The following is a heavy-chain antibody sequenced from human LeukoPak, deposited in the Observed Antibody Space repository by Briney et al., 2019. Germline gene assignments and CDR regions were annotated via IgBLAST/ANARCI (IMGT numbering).Heavy chain of an antibody. D-gene: IGHD6-13*01. CDR1: GGSISSSSHS. J-gene: IGHJ5*02. CDR3: AQSLGSSNWIGNWFDP. V-gene: IGHV4-39*01. CDR2: IFYTGRT. Sequence: SETLSLTCTVSGGSISSSSHSWGWIRQPPGKGLEWTGSIFYTGRTYYNPSLKSRVTISVETSKNQFSLKVSSVTAADTAVYYCAQSLGSSNWIGNWFDPWGQGTLVTVSS.